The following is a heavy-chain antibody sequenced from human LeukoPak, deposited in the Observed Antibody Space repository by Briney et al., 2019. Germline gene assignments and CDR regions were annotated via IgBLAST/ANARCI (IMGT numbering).Heavy chain of an antibody. Sequence: GGSLRLSCAASGFTFSNYGMDWVRQAPGKGLEWVSYISSSSSSIYYADSVKGRFTISRDNAKNSLFLQMNSLRAEDTAVYYCARGGAALPDYWGQGTLVTVSS. CDR2: ISSSSSSI. CDR1: GFTFSNYG. CDR3: ARGGAALPDY. J-gene: IGHJ4*02. D-gene: IGHD6-6*01. V-gene: IGHV3-48*01.